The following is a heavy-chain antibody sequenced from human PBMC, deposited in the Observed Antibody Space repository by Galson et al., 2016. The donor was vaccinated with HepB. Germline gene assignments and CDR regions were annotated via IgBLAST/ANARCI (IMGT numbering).Heavy chain of an antibody. J-gene: IGHJ4*02. CDR3: PRAIRGDYNLVVGFD. Sequence: SLRLSCAASGFTFTNYAMSWVRQAPGKGLEWVSLISGTGGSRYYADAVRGPFSISREQSRNTLHLQMNSLRVEDTAIYYRPRAIRGDYNLVVGFDWGQGTLVTVSS. D-gene: IGHD4-17*01. CDR1: GFTFTNYA. V-gene: IGHV3-23*01. CDR2: ISGTGGSR.